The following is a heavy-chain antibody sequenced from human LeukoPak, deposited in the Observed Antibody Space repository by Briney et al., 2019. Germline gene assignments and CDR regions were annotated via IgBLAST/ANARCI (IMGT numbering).Heavy chain of an antibody. Sequence: PGGSLRLSCAASGFSFSNFGMTWVRQAPGKGLEWISYITRSSSSIFYADSVKGRFTISRDDAKNSLYLQMNSLRDEDTAVYYCARGAWFDPWGQGTLVTVSS. CDR1: GFSFSNFG. CDR2: ITRSSSSI. J-gene: IGHJ5*02. CDR3: ARGAWFDP. V-gene: IGHV3-48*02.